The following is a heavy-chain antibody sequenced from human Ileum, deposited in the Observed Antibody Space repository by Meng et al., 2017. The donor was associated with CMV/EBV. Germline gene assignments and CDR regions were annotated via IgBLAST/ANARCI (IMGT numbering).Heavy chain of an antibody. D-gene: IGHD6-19*01. J-gene: IGHJ5*02. CDR2: ISSSGDRT. CDR1: GFNFSKIE. Sequence: LKISCAASGFNFSKIEMNWVRQAPRKGLEWLSYISSSGDRTYYAESVKGRFTVSRDNAKNSLYLQMNSLRAEGTAVYYCTNSVGQWLSYFAPWGQGTLVTVSS. V-gene: IGHV3-48*03. CDR3: TNSVGQWLSYFAP.